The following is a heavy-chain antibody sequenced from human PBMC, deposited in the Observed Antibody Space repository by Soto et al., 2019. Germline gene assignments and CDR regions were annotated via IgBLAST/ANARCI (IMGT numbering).Heavy chain of an antibody. CDR2: IYHSGST. J-gene: IGHJ3*02. CDR1: GVSISSTTW. V-gene: IGHV4-4*02. Sequence: ASETLSLTCAVSGVSISSTTWWSWVRQPPGKGLEWIGEIYHSGSTNYNPSLKSRVTISVDTSKNQFSLKLSSVTAADTAVYYCARDPTIGAFDIWGQGTMVTVSS. CDR3: ARDPTIGAFDI.